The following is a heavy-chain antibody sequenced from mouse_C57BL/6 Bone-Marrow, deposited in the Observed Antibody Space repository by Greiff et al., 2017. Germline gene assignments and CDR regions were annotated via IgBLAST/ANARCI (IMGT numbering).Heavy chain of an antibody. CDR1: GYTFTSYW. CDR2: IYPGDGDT. Sequence: QVQLKQPGAELVKPGASVKLSCKASGYTFTSYWMHWVKQRPGQGLEWIGQIYPGDGDTNYNGKFKGKATLTADKSSSTAYMQLSSLTSEDSAVYFCARSTWRYFDVWGTGTTVTVSS. J-gene: IGHJ1*03. V-gene: IGHV1-80*01. CDR3: ARSTWRYFDV.